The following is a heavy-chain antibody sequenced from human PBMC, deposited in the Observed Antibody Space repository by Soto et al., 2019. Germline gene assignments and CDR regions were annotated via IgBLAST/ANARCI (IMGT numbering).Heavy chain of an antibody. CDR2: IMPIFRTP. CDR3: ARDKDRLQLGGNYYYVLDV. Sequence: QVQLEQSGAEVKKPGSSVKVSCKASGGTFSNYAISWLRQAPGQGLEWMGGIMPIFRTPDYAQKFQGRVTVTAEESTSTAYMEFSGLRSDDTAVYYCARDKDRLQLGGNYYYVLDVWGQGTTVTVSS. D-gene: IGHD5-12*01. CDR1: GGTFSNYA. V-gene: IGHV1-69*12. J-gene: IGHJ6*02.